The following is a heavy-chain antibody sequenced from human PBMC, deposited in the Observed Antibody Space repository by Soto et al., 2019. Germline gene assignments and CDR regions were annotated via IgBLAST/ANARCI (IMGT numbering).Heavy chain of an antibody. J-gene: IGHJ4*02. Sequence: GGSLRLSCAASGFTVSSKYMSWVRQAPGKGLEWVSAISGSGGSTYYADSVKGRFTISRDNSKNTLYLQMNSLRAEDTAVYYCAKAQYCSSTSCSFFFDYWGQGTLVTVSS. CDR1: GFTVSSKY. V-gene: IGHV3-23*01. CDR3: AKAQYCSSTSCSFFFDY. D-gene: IGHD2-2*01. CDR2: ISGSGGST.